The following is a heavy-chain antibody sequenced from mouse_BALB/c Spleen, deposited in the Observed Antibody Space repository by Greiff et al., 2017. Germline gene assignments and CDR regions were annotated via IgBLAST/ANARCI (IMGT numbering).Heavy chain of an antibody. D-gene: IGHD2-3*01. CDR3: ARGWLPLYWYFDV. CDR2: IYPGDGST. CDR1: GYTFTSYY. J-gene: IGHJ1*01. V-gene: IGHV1S56*01. Sequence: QVHVKQSGPELVKPGASVKMSCKASGYTFTSYYIHWVKQRPGQGLEWIGWIYPGDGSTKYNEKFKGKTTLTADKSSSTAYMLLSSLTSEDSAIYFCARGWLPLYWYFDVWGAGTTVTVSS.